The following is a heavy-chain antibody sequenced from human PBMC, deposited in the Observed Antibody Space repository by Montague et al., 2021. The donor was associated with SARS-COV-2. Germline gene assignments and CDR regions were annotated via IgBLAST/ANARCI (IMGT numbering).Heavy chain of an antibody. CDR2: LNYSTST. V-gene: IGHV4-39*01. Sequence: SETLSLTCIVSGGSVRSTSCYWGWHRHAPGKGLEWLGSLNYSTSTYHNLSLQIPITMSTYTSKYQFSLQSTTATAADTSVYYGARPHLGAGGQEATFFFENWGQGTLVTVSS. CDR1: GGSVRSTSCY. J-gene: IGHJ4*02. D-gene: IGHD2-8*02. CDR3: ARPHLGAGGQEATFFFEN.